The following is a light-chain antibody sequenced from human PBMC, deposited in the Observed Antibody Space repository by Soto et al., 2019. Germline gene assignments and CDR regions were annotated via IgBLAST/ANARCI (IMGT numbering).Light chain of an antibody. CDR1: QSISSY. V-gene: IGKV1-39*01. J-gene: IGKJ5*01. CDR2: AAS. Sequence: DIQMTQSPSSLSASVGDRVTITCRASQSISSYLNWYQQKQGKAPKLLIYAASSLQSGVPSRFSGSGSGKDFTLTISSLQPEDFATYYCQQSYSTFCPVTRLEIK. CDR3: QQSYST.